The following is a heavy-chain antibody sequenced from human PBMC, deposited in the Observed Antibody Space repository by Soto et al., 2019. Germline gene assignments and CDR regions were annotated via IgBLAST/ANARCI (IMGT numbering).Heavy chain of an antibody. D-gene: IGHD1-26*01. CDR2: ISSSSSYI. CDR1: GFTFSSYS. J-gene: IGHJ6*02. Sequence: GGSLRLSCAASGFTFSSYSMNWVRQAPGKGLEWVSSISSSSSYIYYADSVKGRFTISRDNAKNSLYLQMNSLRAEDTAVYYSARDRGEWELLTLYYCYGMDVWGQGTTVTVSS. CDR3: ARDRGEWELLTLYYCYGMDV. V-gene: IGHV3-21*01.